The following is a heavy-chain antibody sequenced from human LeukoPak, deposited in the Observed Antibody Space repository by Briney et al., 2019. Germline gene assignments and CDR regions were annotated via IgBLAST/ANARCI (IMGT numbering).Heavy chain of an antibody. CDR2: IYYSGST. J-gene: IGHJ4*02. D-gene: IGHD2-15*01. Sequence: PSETLSLTCTVSGGSISSSSYYWGWIRQPPGKGLEWVGSIYYSGSTYYNPSLKSRVTISVDTSKNQFSLKLSSVTAADTAVYYCASGGRNCSGSSCYLIGRDWGQGTLVTVSS. CDR1: GGSISSSSYY. CDR3: ASGGRNCSGSSCYLIGRD. V-gene: IGHV4-39*07.